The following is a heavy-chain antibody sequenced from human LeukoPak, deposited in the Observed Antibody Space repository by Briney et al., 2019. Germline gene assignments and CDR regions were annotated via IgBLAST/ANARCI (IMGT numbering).Heavy chain of an antibody. Sequence: GGSLRLSCAASGFTFSSYAMHWVRQAPGKGLEWVAVISYDGSNKYYADSVKGRFTISRDNSKNTLYLQMNSLRADDTAVYYCAKAGAIAATWDAFAIWGQGTMVTVSS. CDR2: ISYDGSNK. CDR3: AKAGAIAATWDAFAI. CDR1: GFTFSSYA. J-gene: IGHJ3*02. V-gene: IGHV3-30-3*01. D-gene: IGHD6-13*01.